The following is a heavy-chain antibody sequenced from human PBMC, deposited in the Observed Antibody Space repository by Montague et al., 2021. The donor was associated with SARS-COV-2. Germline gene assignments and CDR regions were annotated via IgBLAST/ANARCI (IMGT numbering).Heavy chain of an antibody. D-gene: IGHD3-22*01. CDR3: ARATLGITMIVVVMTAIDYCFDY. CDR1: GGSFSGYY. Sequence: SETLSLTCAVYGGSFSGYYWSWICQPPGKGLERNGEIHHSGSTNYNPSLKSRVPISVDTSKNQFSLKLSSVTAADTAVYYCARATLGITMIVVVMTAIDYCFDYWGQGTLVTVSS. J-gene: IGHJ4*02. V-gene: IGHV4-34*01. CDR2: IHHSGST.